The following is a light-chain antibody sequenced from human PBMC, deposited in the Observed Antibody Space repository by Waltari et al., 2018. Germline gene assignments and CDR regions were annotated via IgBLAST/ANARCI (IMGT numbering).Light chain of an antibody. CDR3: RQYDNLSWT. CDR2: DAS. V-gene: IGKV1-33*01. Sequence: DIQMTQSPSSLSASVGDRVTITCQASQDISKYLNWDQQKQGKAPKLLIYDASEFETGVSSRFSGSGSGTDFTVTICRLQPEDSATDYCRQYDNLSWTFGQGTKVEIK. CDR1: QDISKY. J-gene: IGKJ1*01.